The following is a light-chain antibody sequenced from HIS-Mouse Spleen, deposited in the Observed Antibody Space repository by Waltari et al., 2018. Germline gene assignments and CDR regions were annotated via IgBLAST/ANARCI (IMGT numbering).Light chain of an antibody. CDR3: SSYAGSNNLV. Sequence: QSALTQPPSASGSPGQPVTISCTGTSSDVGGYNHVSRYQQHPGKAPKLLIYEVSKRPSGVPDRFSGSKSGNTASLTVSGLQAEDEADYYCSSYAGSNNLVFGGGTKLTVL. J-gene: IGLJ2*01. CDR1: SSDVGGYNH. CDR2: EVS. V-gene: IGLV2-8*01.